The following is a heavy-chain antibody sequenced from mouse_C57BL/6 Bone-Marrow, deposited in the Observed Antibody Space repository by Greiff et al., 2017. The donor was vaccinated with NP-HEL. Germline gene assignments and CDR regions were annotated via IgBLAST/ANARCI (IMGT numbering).Heavy chain of an antibody. CDR2: IYPRSGNT. Sequence: VQLQQSGAELARPGASVKLSCKASGYTFTSYGISWVKQRTGQGLEWIGEIYPRSGNTYYNEKFKGKATLTADKSSSTAYMELRSLTSEDSTVYFCEGSAYWGQGTLVTVSA. D-gene: IGHD3-3*01. J-gene: IGHJ3*01. CDR1: GYTFTSYG. V-gene: IGHV1-81*01. CDR3: EGSAY.